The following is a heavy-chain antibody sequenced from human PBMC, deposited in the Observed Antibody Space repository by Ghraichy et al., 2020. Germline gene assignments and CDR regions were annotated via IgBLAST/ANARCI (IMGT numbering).Heavy chain of an antibody. CDR2: ISWNSGSI. Sequence: GGSLRLSCAASGFTFDDYAMHWVRQAPGKGLEWVSGISWNSGSIGYADSVKGRFTISRDNAKNSLYLQMNSLRAEDTALDYCARGVVVTPNDAFDIWGQGTMVTVSS. CDR3: ARGVVVTPNDAFDI. D-gene: IGHD2-21*02. J-gene: IGHJ3*02. CDR1: GFTFDDYA. V-gene: IGHV3-9*01.